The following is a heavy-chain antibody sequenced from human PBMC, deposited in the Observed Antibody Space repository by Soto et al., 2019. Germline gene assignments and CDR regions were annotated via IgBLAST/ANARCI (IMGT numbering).Heavy chain of an antibody. CDR1: GFNFSSYA. V-gene: IGHV3-23*01. J-gene: IGHJ4*02. CDR3: AKRRGAGGHFDY. Sequence: SGGSLRLSCAASGFNFSSYAMGWVRQGPGKGLEWVAVVSIGGSTHYADSVRGRFTISRDNSKNTLSLQMNSLTAEGTAVYFCAKRRGAGGHFDYWGQGALVTVSS. CDR2: VSIGGST. D-gene: IGHD2-15*01.